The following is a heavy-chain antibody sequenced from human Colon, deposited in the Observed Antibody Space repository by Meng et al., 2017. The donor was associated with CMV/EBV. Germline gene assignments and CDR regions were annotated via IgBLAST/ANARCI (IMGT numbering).Heavy chain of an antibody. D-gene: IGHD6-19*01. Sequence: DSVSRSNWWSWVRQPPGKGLEWIGEIYHAGSTNYNPSLKSRVTMSIDKTKNQISLTLKSVTAADTAVYYCARDREAVAGTLGLYFDQWGQGTLVTVSS. J-gene: IGHJ4*02. CDR3: ARDREAVAGTLGLYFDQ. CDR1: DSVSRSNW. V-gene: IGHV4-4*02. CDR2: IYHAGST.